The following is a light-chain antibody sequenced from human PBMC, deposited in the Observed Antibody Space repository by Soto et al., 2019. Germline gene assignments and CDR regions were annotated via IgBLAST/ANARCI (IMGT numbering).Light chain of an antibody. Sequence: EIVLTQSPATLSLSPGERATLSCRASESVRHYVAWYQQKPAQAPRLLIYDASNRATGIPARFSGSGSGTEFTLTISSLQSEDFAVYYCQQRNVWPPITFGQGTRLEIK. CDR2: DAS. CDR1: ESVRHY. CDR3: QQRNVWPPIT. V-gene: IGKV3-11*01. J-gene: IGKJ5*01.